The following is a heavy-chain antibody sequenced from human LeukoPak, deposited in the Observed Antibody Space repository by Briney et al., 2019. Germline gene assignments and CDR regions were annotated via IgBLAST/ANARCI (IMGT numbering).Heavy chain of an antibody. CDR2: IYYSGST. V-gene: IGHV4-59*11. CDR3: ARSFEESLFDY. Sequence: SETLSLTCTVSGGSISSHYWSWIRQPPGKGLEWIGYIYYSGSTNYNPSLKSRVTISVDTPKNQFSLKLSSVTAADTAVYYCARSFEESLFDYWGQGTLVTVSS. J-gene: IGHJ4*02. D-gene: IGHD2/OR15-2a*01. CDR1: GGSISSHY.